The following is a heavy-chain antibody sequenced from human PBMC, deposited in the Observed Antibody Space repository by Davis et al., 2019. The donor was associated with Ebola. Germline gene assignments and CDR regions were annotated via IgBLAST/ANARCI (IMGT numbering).Heavy chain of an antibody. D-gene: IGHD3-10*01. CDR2: IDPSDSYT. CDR1: GYSFTSYW. CDR3: ARGGLWFGEWDYYYMDV. Sequence: PGGSLRLSCKGSGYSFTSYWISWVRQMPGKGLEWMGRIDPSDSYTNYSPSFQGHVTISADKSISTAYLQWSSLKASDTAMYYCARGGLWFGEWDYYYMDVWGKGTTVTVSS. V-gene: IGHV5-10-1*01. J-gene: IGHJ6*03.